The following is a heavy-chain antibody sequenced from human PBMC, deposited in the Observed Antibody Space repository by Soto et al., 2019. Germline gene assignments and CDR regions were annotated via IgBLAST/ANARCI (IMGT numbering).Heavy chain of an antibody. D-gene: IGHD7-27*01. Sequence: GGSLRLSCAASGFTFTIFAMSLVRQSPGKGLEWVSTISGSGGSTYYADAVKGRLTISRDNSMGTLYLQMKSLRVEDTAIDYCAKEVSLGSTVDLGYWGQGTMVTVSS. V-gene: IGHV3-23*01. CDR3: AKEVSLGSTVDLGY. CDR2: ISGSGGST. CDR1: GFTFTIFA. J-gene: IGHJ4*02.